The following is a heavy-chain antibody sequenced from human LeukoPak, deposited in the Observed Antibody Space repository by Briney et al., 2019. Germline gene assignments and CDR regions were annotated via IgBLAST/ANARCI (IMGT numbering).Heavy chain of an antibody. V-gene: IGHV3-23*01. J-gene: IGHJ4*02. D-gene: IGHD3-22*01. CDR1: GFTFSSYA. CDR3: AKERSILVLTSFDY. Sequence: GGSLRLSCAASGFTFSSYAMSWVRQAPGKGLEWVSAISGSGGSTYYADSVKGRFTISRDNSKNTLYLQMNSLRAEDTAIYFCAKERSILVLTSFDYWGQGTLVTVSS. CDR2: ISGSGGST.